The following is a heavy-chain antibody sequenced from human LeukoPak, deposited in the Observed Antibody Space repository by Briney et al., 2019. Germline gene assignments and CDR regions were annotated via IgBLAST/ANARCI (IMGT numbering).Heavy chain of an antibody. V-gene: IGHV3-23*01. CDR2: ITGSGHTT. D-gene: IGHD3-3*01. Sequence: PGGSLRLSCAASGFTFSSYAMSWVRQAPGKGLEWVSGITGSGHTTYYADSVKGRFTISRDNSKNTLYVQMNSLRAEDTAVYYCAKAIRNLGWYFDLCGRGTLVTVSS. CDR1: GFTFSSYA. J-gene: IGHJ2*01. CDR3: AKAIRNLGWYFDL.